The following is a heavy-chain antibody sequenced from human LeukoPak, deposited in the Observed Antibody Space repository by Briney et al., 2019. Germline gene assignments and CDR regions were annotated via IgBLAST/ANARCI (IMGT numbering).Heavy chain of an antibody. D-gene: IGHD3-9*01. Sequence: GGSLRLSCAASGFTFSSYSMNWVRQAPGKGLEWVSYISSSSSTIYYADSVKGRFTISRDNAKNSLYLQMNSLRAEDTAVYYCAGNYDILTGRLDAFDIWGQGTMVTVSS. CDR2: ISSSSSTI. CDR1: GFTFSSYS. J-gene: IGHJ3*02. CDR3: AGNYDILTGRLDAFDI. V-gene: IGHV3-48*01.